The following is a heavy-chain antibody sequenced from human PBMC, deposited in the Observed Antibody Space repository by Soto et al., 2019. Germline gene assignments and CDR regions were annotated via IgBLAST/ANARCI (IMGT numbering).Heavy chain of an antibody. J-gene: IGHJ6*02. Sequence: QVQLQQSGPGLVKPSQTLSLTCTVSGGSISYEYYHWTWIRQSPGKGLEWIGYIHYSGSIIYNPSFKSRVTISVDTSKNQFSLQLSSVTAADTAVYFCAREDDGGERDYYGLEVWGQGTRVNV. CDR1: GGSISYEYYH. D-gene: IGHD1-1*01. V-gene: IGHV4-30-4*08. CDR2: IHYSGSI. CDR3: AREDDGGERDYYGLEV.